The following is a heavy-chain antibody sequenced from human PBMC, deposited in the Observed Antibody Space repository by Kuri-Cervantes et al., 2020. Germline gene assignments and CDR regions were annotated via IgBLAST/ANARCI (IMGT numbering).Heavy chain of an antibody. Sequence: GESLKISCAVSGGSISSSNYWMIWVRQAPGKGLEWVANIKRDGGLKYYADSVKGRFTISRDNAKNSLYLEMNTLRAEDTAVYYCVRDIGDCRGDICYDAFDIWGQGTMVTVSS. J-gene: IGHJ3*02. D-gene: IGHD2-15*01. CDR3: VRDIGDCRGDICYDAFDI. CDR1: GGSISSSNYW. V-gene: IGHV3-7*01. CDR2: IKRDGGLK.